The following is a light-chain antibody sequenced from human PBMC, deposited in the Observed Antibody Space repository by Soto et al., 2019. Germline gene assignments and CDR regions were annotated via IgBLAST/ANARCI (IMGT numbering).Light chain of an antibody. J-gene: IGKJ1*01. CDR3: QQFGSSPPWT. V-gene: IGKV3-20*01. CDR1: QSLSSTY. Sequence: EIVLTQSPGTLSLSPGERATLSCRASQSLSSTYLAWYQQIPGQAPRLLIYGASFRATGIPDRFSGSGSGTDFTLTINRLEPEDFAVYYCQQFGSSPPWTFGQGTRVEIK. CDR2: GAS.